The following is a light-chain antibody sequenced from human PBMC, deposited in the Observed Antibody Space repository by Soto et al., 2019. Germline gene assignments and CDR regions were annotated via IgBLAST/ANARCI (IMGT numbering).Light chain of an antibody. J-gene: IGKJ4*01. CDR1: QSVLYSSNNKNY. CDR3: QQYYSTPLT. Sequence: DIVMTQSPDSLAVSLGERATLNCKSSQSVLYSSNNKNYLAWYQQKPGQPPKLLIYWASTRESGVPHRSGGTGSGTDFTLTISSLQAEDVAVYYCQQYYSTPLTFGGGTKVEIK. CDR2: WAS. V-gene: IGKV4-1*01.